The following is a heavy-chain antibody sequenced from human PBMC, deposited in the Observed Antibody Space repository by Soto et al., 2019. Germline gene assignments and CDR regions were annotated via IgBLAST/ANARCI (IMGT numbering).Heavy chain of an antibody. V-gene: IGHV1-69*13. CDR1: GGTFSSYA. CDR3: ATRYDSSGYLFDY. Sequence: GASVKVSCKASGGTFSSYAISCVRQAPGQGLEWMGGIIPIFGTANYAQKFQGRVTITADESTSTAYMELSSLRSEDTAVYYCATRYDSSGYLFDYWGQGTLVTVSS. J-gene: IGHJ4*02. CDR2: IIPIFGTA. D-gene: IGHD3-22*01.